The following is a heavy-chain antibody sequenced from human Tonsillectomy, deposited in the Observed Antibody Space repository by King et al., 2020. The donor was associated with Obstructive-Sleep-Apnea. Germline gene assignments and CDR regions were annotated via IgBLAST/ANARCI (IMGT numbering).Heavy chain of an antibody. CDR2: ISNSGITT. Sequence: VQLVESGGGLVKPGGSLRLSCTASGFTFSDSYMSWIRQAPGKGLEWMSYISNSGITTYYADSVKGRFTISRDNAKNSLYLQMNSLRVEDTAGYYCARCSLSSGWSDYWGQGTLVTVSS. D-gene: IGHD6-19*01. CDR3: ARCSLSSGWSDY. CDR1: GFTFSDSY. J-gene: IGHJ4*02. V-gene: IGHV3-11*01.